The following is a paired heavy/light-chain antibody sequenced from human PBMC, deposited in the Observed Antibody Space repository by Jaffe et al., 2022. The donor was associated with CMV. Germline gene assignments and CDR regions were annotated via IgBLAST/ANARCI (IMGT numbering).Heavy chain of an antibody. Sequence: QVQLQESGPGLVKPSGTLSLTCAVSGGSISNTNWWSWVRQPPGKGLEWIGEIYHGGGTNYNPSLKSRVTISVDKSKNQFSLKLSSVTAADTAVYYCARLGQQLVYNWFDPWGQGILVTVSS. V-gene: IGHV4-4*02. CDR3: ARLGQQLVYNWFDP. CDR1: GGSISNTNW. J-gene: IGHJ5*01. D-gene: IGHD1-1*01. CDR2: IYHGGGT.
Light chain of an antibody. CDR3: QSYDSSLSGWV. J-gene: IGLJ3*02. Sequence: QSVLTQPPSVSGAPGQRVTISCTGSSSNIGAGYYVHWYQQLPGTAPKLLIYGNTNRPLGVPDRFSGSKSGTSVSLAITGLQAEDEADYYCQSYDSSLSGWVFGGGTKLTVL. CDR2: GNT. V-gene: IGLV1-40*01. CDR1: SSNIGAGYY.